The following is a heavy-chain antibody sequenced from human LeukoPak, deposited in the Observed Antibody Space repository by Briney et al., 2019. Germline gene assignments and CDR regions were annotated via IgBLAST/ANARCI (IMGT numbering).Heavy chain of an antibody. CDR3: ARDSNWNNGGFDY. D-gene: IGHD1/OR15-1a*01. V-gene: IGHV3-23*01. CDR2: SSGNGGST. CDR1: GFTFSNYA. J-gene: IGHJ4*02. Sequence: GGSLRLSCGASGFTFSNYAMSWVRQAPGKGLEWVSTSSGNGGSTYYGDSVKGRFTISRDNVKNTLHLQMSSLRAEDTAVYYCARDSNWNNGGFDYWGQGTLVAVSA.